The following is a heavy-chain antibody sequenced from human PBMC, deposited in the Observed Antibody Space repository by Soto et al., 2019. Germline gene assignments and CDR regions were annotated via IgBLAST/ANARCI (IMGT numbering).Heavy chain of an antibody. CDR1: GYTFTSYD. D-gene: IGHD3-16*02. Sequence: QVQLVQSGAEVKKPGASVKVSCKASGYTFTSYDINWVRQATGQGLEWMGWMNPNSGNTGYAQKFQGRVTMTRNTSISTAYMELSSLRSEDTAVFYCARGRYDYVWGSYRHDYWGQGTLVTVSS. CDR3: ARGRYDYVWGSYRHDY. V-gene: IGHV1-8*01. J-gene: IGHJ4*02. CDR2: MNPNSGNT.